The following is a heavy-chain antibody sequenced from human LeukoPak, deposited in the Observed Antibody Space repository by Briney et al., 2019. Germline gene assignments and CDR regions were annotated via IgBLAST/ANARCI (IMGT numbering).Heavy chain of an antibody. CDR2: IIPIFGTA. CDR3: ARMVTYYYDSSGQNWFDP. J-gene: IGHJ5*02. Sequence: SVKVSCKASGGTFSSYAISWVRQAPGQGLEWMGGIIPIFGTANYAQKFQGRVTITTDESTSTAYMELSSLRSEDTAVYYCARMVTYYYDSSGQNWFDPWGQGTLVTVSS. D-gene: IGHD3-22*01. CDR1: GGTFSSYA. V-gene: IGHV1-69*05.